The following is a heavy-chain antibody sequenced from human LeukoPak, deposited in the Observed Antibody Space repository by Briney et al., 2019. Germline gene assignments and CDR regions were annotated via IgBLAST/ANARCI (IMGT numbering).Heavy chain of an antibody. CDR2: IIPIFGTA. CDR1: GGTFSSYA. Sequence: ASVKVSCKASGGTFSSYAISWVRQAPGQGLEWMGGIIPIFGTANYAQKFQGRVTITADESTSTAYMELSSLRSEDTAVYYCARVALAAAAEYFQHWGQGTLATVSS. J-gene: IGHJ1*01. D-gene: IGHD6-13*01. V-gene: IGHV1-69*01. CDR3: ARVALAAAAEYFQH.